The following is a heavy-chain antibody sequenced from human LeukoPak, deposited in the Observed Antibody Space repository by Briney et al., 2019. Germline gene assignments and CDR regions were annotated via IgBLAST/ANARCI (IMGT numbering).Heavy chain of an antibody. CDR1: GFTLSSYA. CDR3: ARDSRYIVVVPAAILDY. Sequence: GGSLRLSCAASGFTLSSYAMHWVRQAPGKGLEWVAVISYDGSNKYYADSVKGRFTISRDNSKNTLYLQMNSLRAEDTAVYYCARDSRYIVVVPAAILDYWGQGTLVTVSS. V-gene: IGHV3-30-3*01. D-gene: IGHD2-2*02. J-gene: IGHJ4*02. CDR2: ISYDGSNK.